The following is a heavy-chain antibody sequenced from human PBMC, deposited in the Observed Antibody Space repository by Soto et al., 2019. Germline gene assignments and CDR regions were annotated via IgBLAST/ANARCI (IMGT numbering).Heavy chain of an antibody. CDR2: VYYNGRT. D-gene: IGHD3-3*01. V-gene: IGHV4-59*01. CDR1: GGSISTYY. CDR3: ARDGSGVDFWDGPYYFDY. J-gene: IGHJ4*02. Sequence: QVQLPESGPRLVKPSETLSLTCTGSGGSISTYYWSWIRQSPGKGLEWIGYVYYNGRTKYNPYLKSRVTISVDTYKTQFSLNLNSVNAEAPAVYYCARDGSGVDFWDGPYYFDYWGQGILVTVSS.